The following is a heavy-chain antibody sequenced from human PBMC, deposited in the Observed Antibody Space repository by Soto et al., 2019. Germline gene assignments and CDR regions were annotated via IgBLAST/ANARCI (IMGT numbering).Heavy chain of an antibody. CDR2: INHSGST. J-gene: IGHJ5*02. D-gene: IGHD7-27*01. Sequence: KPSETLSLTCAVYGGSFSGYYWSWIRHPPGKGLEWIGEINHSGSTNYNPSLKSRVTISVDTSKNQFSLKLSSVTAADTAVYYCARVPWQVLGWFDPWGQGTLVTVSS. CDR3: ARVPWQVLGWFDP. CDR1: GGSFSGYY. V-gene: IGHV4-34*01.